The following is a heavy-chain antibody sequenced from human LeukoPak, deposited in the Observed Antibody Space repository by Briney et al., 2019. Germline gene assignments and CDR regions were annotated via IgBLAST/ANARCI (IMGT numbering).Heavy chain of an antibody. D-gene: IGHD3-10*01. CDR1: GFAFSSYS. V-gene: IGHV3-48*04. Sequence: PGGSLRLSCAASGFAFSSYSMNWVRRAPGKGLEWLSHISSSSSTIYFADSVKGRFTISRDNAKKSLYLQMNSLRAEDTAVYYCATPSGSFDYWGQGTLVTVSS. J-gene: IGHJ4*02. CDR3: ATPSGSFDY. CDR2: ISSSSSTI.